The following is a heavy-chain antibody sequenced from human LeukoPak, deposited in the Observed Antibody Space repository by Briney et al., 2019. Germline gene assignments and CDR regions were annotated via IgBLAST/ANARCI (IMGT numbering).Heavy chain of an antibody. J-gene: IGHJ5*02. CDR1: GGGAINIFY. V-gene: IGHV4-59*13. CDR2: ISYSGKT. Sequence: SETLSLTCTIPGGGAINIFYWSWLRQSPGEGLEWIGYISYSGKTAFSPSLRSRVSMSLDTSKNLFSLNLTSVTDADTAVYYCARGPGVLALVTMTHGNTPFDPWGPGTLVIVSS. CDR3: ARGPGVLALVTMTHGNTPFDP. D-gene: IGHD3-22*01.